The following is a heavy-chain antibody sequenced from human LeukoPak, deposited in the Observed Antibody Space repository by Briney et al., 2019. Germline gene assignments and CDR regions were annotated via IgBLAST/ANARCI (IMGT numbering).Heavy chain of an antibody. D-gene: IGHD2/OR15-2a*01. Sequence: TSETLSLTCTVSGGSISSSSGYYWGWIRQPPGKGLEWIGSISYSGTTYYNTSLKSRVTIFEDTSKNQFSLKLSSVTAADTAVYYCARLLRRDNWFDPWGQGTLVTVSS. V-gene: IGHV4-39*01. CDR2: ISYSGTT. CDR3: ARLLRRDNWFDP. CDR1: GGSISSSSGYY. J-gene: IGHJ5*02.